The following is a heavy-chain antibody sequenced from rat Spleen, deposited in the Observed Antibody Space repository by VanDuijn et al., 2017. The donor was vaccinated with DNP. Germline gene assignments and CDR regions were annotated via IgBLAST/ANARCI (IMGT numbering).Heavy chain of an antibody. CDR1: GFTFSNYG. V-gene: IGHV5-19*01. J-gene: IGHJ2*01. Sequence: EVQLVESGGGLVQPGRSMKLSCAASGFTFSNYGMHWIRQAPTKGLEWVASISNTGDNTYYSDSVKGRFTISRDNAKSTLYLQMDSLRSDDTAIYYCTWPNWGDFDYWGQGVMVTVSS. D-gene: IGHD5-1*01. CDR3: TWPNWGDFDY. CDR2: ISNTGDNT.